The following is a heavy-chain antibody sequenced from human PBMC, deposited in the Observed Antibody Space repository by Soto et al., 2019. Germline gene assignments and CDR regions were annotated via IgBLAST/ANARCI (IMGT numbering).Heavy chain of an antibody. D-gene: IGHD3-22*01. CDR3: ARRFWYYYDSSGNHFDY. CDR2: IHYSGST. Sequence: SETLSLTCTVSGASISSSSYYWGWIRQPPGKGLEWIGSIHYSGSTYYNPSLKSRVTISVDTSKNQFSLKLSSVTAADTAVYYCARRFWYYYDSSGNHFDYWGQGTLVTVSS. J-gene: IGHJ4*02. V-gene: IGHV4-39*01. CDR1: GASISSSSYY.